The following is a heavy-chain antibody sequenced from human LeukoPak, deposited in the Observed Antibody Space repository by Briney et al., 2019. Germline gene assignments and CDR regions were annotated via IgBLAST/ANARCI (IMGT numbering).Heavy chain of an antibody. D-gene: IGHD1-1*01. J-gene: IGHJ4*02. CDR3: VRHGVAGTGPDF. CDR2: IYPGDPVT. V-gene: IGHV5-51*01. Sequence: GESLKISCTASGYSFTSYWIGWVRQLPGKGLEWMGIIYPGDPVTRYGPSFQGQVTISTDKSISTTYLQWTSLEASDTAMYYCVRHGVAGTGPDFWGQGTLVTVSS. CDR1: GYSFTSYW.